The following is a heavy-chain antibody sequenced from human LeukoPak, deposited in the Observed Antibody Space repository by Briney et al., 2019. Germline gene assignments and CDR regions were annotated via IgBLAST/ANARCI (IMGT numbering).Heavy chain of an antibody. CDR2: IYYSGST. D-gene: IGHD6-13*01. CDR3: ARRVAVTGRYYFDY. CDR1: GGSFSGDY. J-gene: IGHJ4*02. V-gene: IGHV4-59*01. Sequence: SETLSLTCAVYGGSFSGDYWSWIRQPPGKGLEWIGFIYYSGSTNYNPSLKSRVTMSVDTSKNQFSLRLNSVTAADTAVYYCARRVAVTGRYYFDYWGQGTLVTVSS.